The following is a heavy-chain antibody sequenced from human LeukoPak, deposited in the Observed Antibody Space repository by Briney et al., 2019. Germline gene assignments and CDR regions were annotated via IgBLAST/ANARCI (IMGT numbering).Heavy chain of an antibody. CDR3: AKRGSYGDYFDY. V-gene: IGHV3-23*01. CDR2: ISGSGGST. D-gene: IGHD1-26*01. J-gene: IGHJ4*02. CDR1: GLTFSSYA. Sequence: GGSVRLFWGASGLTFSSYAMSWARQPPGGGREWFSAISGSGGSTYYAASVKGRFTISRDNSKNPLYLQMNSLRAEDTAVYYCAKRGSYGDYFDYWGQGTLVAVSS.